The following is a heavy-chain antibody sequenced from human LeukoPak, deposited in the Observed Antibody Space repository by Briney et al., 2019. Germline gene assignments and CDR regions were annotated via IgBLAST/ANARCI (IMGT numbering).Heavy chain of an antibody. J-gene: IGHJ4*02. V-gene: IGHV3-23*01. CDR3: AKGTMDGGQYYYDSS. Sequence: GGSLRLSCAVSGFTFSSYAMSWVRQAPGKGLEWVSAINSRGDDAYYADSVKGRFTISRDNSKNTLYLHMNTLRADDTAVYYCAKGTMDGGQYYYDSSGGQGTLVTVSS. D-gene: IGHD3-22*01. CDR2: INSRGDDA. CDR1: GFTFSSYA.